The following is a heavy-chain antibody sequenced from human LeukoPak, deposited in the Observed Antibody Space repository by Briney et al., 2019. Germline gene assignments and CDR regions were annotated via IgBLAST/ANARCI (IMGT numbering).Heavy chain of an antibody. J-gene: IGHJ6*02. CDR2: ISAYNGNT. CDR1: GYTFTSYG. V-gene: IGHV1-18*01. CDR3: ARVPYLNGMDA. Sequence: ASVKVSCKASGYTFTSYGTSCVRQAPGQGLERMGWISAYNGNTNYAEKLQGRVTMTTDTSTSTAYMELRSLRSDDTAVYYCARVPYLNGMDAWGQGTTVTVSS. D-gene: IGHD2-8*01.